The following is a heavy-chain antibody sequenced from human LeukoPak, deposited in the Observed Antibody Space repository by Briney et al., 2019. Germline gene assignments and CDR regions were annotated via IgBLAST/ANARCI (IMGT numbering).Heavy chain of an antibody. CDR3: ARQGYCSSTSCPGDY. CDR1: GGSFSGYY. Sequence: PSETLSLTCAVYGGSFSGYYWSWIRQPPGKGLEWIGEINHSGSTNYNPSLKSRVTISVDTSKNQFSLKLSSVTAADTAVYYCARQGYCSSTSCPGDYWGQGTLVTVSS. CDR2: INHSGST. J-gene: IGHJ4*02. V-gene: IGHV4-34*01. D-gene: IGHD2-2*01.